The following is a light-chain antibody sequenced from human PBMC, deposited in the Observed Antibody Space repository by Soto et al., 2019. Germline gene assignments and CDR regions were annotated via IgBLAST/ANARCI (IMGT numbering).Light chain of an antibody. J-gene: IGKJ3*01. CDR1: QGVSNN. Sequence: EIEMTQSPASLSVSAGDRATITCRASQGVSNNLAWYQQKPGQAPKLLIYGASTRDTGVPSRFSGSGSGTEFTLTISSLQSEDFAIYYCQQYNNWPFTFGHGTKVDIK. CDR3: QQYNNWPFT. CDR2: GAS. V-gene: IGKV3D-15*01.